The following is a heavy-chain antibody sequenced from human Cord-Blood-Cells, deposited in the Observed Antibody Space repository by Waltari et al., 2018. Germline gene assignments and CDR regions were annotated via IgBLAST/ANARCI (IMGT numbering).Heavy chain of an antibody. CDR3: ARGRYDILTGYSYYFDY. D-gene: IGHD3-9*01. CDR2: INPNSGGT. CDR1: GYTFTGYY. J-gene: IGHJ4*02. Sequence: QVQLVQSGAEVKKPGASVKVSCKASGYTFTGYYMHWVRQAPGQGLEWMGWINPNSGGTNYAQNFQGRVTMTRETSISTAYMELSRLRSDDTAVYYCARGRYDILTGYSYYFDYWGQGTLVTVSS. V-gene: IGHV1-2*02.